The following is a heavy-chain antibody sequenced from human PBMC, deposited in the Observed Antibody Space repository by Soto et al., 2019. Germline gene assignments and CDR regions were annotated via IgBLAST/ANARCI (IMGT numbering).Heavy chain of an antibody. Sequence: QVQLQESGPGLVKPSETLSLTCTVSGASINTDYWNWIRQSAGKGLEWIGHIYVRGRTNYHPSLKSRVTVSVDTSNTQCSLDLNSVTAADTAVYYCARRPATAFGSGFDYWGQGILVTVSS. D-gene: IGHD2-2*01. V-gene: IGHV4-4*07. CDR2: IYVRGRT. CDR1: GASINTDY. J-gene: IGHJ4*02. CDR3: ARRPATAFGSGFDY.